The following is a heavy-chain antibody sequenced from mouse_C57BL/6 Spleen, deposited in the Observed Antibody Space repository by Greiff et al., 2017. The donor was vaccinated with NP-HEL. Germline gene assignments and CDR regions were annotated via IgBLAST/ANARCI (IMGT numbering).Heavy chain of an antibody. V-gene: IGHV1-55*01. CDR1: GYTFTSYW. J-gene: IGHJ1*03. Sequence: QVQLQQSGAELVKPGASVKMSCKASGYTFTSYWITWVKQRPGQGLEWIGDIYPGSGSTNYNEKFKSKATLTVDTSSSTAYMQLSSLTSEDSAVYYCARDRWLLSYWYFDVWGTGTTVTVSS. CDR3: ARDRWLLSYWYFDV. CDR2: IYPGSGST. D-gene: IGHD2-3*01.